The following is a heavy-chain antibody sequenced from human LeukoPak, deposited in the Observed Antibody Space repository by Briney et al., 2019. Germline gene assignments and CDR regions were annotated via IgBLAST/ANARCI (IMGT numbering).Heavy chain of an antibody. V-gene: IGHV3-21*04. CDR1: GFTFSSYS. D-gene: IGHD1-14*01. Sequence: GGSLRLSCAASGFTFSSYSMNWVRQAPGKGLEWVSSISSSSSYIYYADSVKGRFTISRDNSQNMLYLQMNSLRAEDTAVYFCANRPGWRAFDYWGQGTLVTVSS. CDR2: ISSSSSYI. J-gene: IGHJ4*02. CDR3: ANRPGWRAFDY.